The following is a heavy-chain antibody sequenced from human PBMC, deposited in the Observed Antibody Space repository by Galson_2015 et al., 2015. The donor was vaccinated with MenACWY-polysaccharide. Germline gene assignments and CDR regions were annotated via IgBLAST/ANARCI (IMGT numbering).Heavy chain of an antibody. Sequence: SLRISCAASGFTFSSYDMHWVRQAPGKGLEWVSAIGTDGDTYYPGSVKGRLTISRENAKNSLYLQMNSLRAGDTAVYYCARGVVVVPAAIHYGMDVWGQGTMVTVSS. D-gene: IGHD2-2*01. CDR1: GFTFSSYD. V-gene: IGHV3-13*01. CDR3: ARGVVVVPAAIHYGMDV. CDR2: IGTDGDT. J-gene: IGHJ6*02.